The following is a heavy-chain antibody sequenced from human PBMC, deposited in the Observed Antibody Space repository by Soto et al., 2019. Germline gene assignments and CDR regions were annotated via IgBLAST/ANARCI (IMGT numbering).Heavy chain of an antibody. J-gene: IGHJ5*02. V-gene: IGHV4-39*01. D-gene: IGHD6-13*01. Sequence: QLQLQESGPGLVKPSETLSLTCTVSGGSISSSSYYWGWIRQPPGKGLEWIGSIYYSGSTYYNPSLKSRVTISVDTSKNQFSLKLSSVTAADTAVYYCARHGVRAAAGSNWFDPWGLGTLVTVSS. CDR3: ARHGVRAAAGSNWFDP. CDR1: GGSISSSSYY. CDR2: IYYSGST.